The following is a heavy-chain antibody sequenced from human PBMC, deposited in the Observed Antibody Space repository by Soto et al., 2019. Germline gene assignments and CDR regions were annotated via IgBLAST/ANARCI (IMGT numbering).Heavy chain of an antibody. J-gene: IGHJ3*02. CDR2: IYSGGST. CDR3: ASRRGDHYYDSSGYSPPTGAFDI. CDR1: GFTVSSNY. D-gene: IGHD3-22*01. V-gene: IGHV3-53*01. Sequence: GGSVRLSCAASGFTVSSNYMSWVRQAPGKGLEWVSVIYSGGSTYYADSVKGRFTISRDNSKNTLYLQMNSLRAEDTAVYYCASRRGDHYYDSSGYSPPTGAFDIWGQGTMVTVSS.